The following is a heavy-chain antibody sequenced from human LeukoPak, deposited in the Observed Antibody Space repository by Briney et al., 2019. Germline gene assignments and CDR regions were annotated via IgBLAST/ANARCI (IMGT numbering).Heavy chain of an antibody. CDR1: GGSFSGYY. CDR2: INHSGST. D-gene: IGHD1-26*01. V-gene: IGHV4-34*01. Sequence: SETLSLTCAVSGGSFSGYYWSWIRPPPGKGLEWIGEINHSGSTNYNPSLKSRVTISVDTSKNQFSLKLSSVTAADTAVYYCARRGGSQGNWFDHWGQGTLVTVSS. J-gene: IGHJ5*02. CDR3: ARRGGSQGNWFDH.